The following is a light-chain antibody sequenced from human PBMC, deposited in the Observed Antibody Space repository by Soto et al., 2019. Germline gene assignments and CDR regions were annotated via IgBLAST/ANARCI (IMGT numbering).Light chain of an antibody. V-gene: IGKV3-20*01. CDR1: RSLSDNR. CDR3: QQYSDAPHT. Sequence: EIVLTQSPGTLSLSPGETAALSCRASRSLSDNRLAWYQQRPGQAPRLLIYGSSSGAAGIPDRFRGSGTGTDFTLTIRRLEPEDFGVYYCQQYSDAPHTFGPGTKVEIQ. J-gene: IGKJ2*01. CDR2: GSS.